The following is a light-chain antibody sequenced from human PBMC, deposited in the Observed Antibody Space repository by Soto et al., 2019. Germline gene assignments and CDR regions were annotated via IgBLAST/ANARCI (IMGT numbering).Light chain of an antibody. CDR2: EVS. V-gene: IGLV2-8*01. CDR1: SSDVGGYNY. Sequence: QSALTQPPSASGSPGQSVTISCIGTSSDVGGYNYVSWYQQHPGKAPNLMIYEVSKRPSGVPDRFSGSKSGNTASLTVAGLQAEDEADYYWSSYAASNDLGVFGGGTKLTVL. J-gene: IGLJ2*01. CDR3: SSYAASNDLGV.